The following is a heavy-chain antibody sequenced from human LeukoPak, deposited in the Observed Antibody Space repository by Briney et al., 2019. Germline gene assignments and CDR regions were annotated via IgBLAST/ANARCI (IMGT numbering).Heavy chain of an antibody. CDR1: GFTFDQSA. V-gene: IGHV3-9*01. CDR3: AKAVAAPGAFDI. Sequence: GGSLRLSCAASGFTFDQSAMHWVRQAQGKGLEWVSGISWDSNSIIYADSVKGRFTISRDNAKNSLYLQMNSLRADDTALYYCAKAVAAPGAFDIWGLGTVVSVSS. D-gene: IGHD6-19*01. CDR2: ISWDSNSI. J-gene: IGHJ3*02.